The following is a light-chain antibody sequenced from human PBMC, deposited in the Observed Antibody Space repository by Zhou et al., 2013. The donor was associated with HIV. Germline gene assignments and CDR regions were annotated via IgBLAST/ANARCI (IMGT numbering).Light chain of an antibody. CDR2: GAS. CDR1: QSVRSN. J-gene: IGKJ1*01. CDR3: QQYGTSPWT. V-gene: IGKV3-20*01. Sequence: EIVMTQSSATLSVSPGERATLSCRASQSVRSNLAWYQQKPGQAPRLLIYGASTRATGIPDRFTGSGSGTDFTLTISRLAAQDSAVYYCQQYGTSPWTFGQGTRLEIK.